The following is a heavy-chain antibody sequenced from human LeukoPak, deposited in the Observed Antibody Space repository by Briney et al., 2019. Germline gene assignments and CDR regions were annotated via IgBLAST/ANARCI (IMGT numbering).Heavy chain of an antibody. J-gene: IGHJ4*02. CDR2: INRSGST. D-gene: IGHD5-12*01. CDR3: ARGARGYSGYDFDY. Sequence: PSETLSLTCAVYGGSFSGYYWSWIRQPPGKGLEWIGEINRSGSTNYNPSLKSRVTISVDTSKNQFSLKLSSVTAADTAVYYCARGARGYSGYDFDYWGQGTLVTVSS. V-gene: IGHV4-34*01. CDR1: GGSFSGYY.